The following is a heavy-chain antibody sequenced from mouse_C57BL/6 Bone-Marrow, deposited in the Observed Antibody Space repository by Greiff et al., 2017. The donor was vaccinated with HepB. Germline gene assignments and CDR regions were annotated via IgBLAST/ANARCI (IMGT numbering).Heavy chain of an antibody. D-gene: IGHD1-1*01. Sequence: DVHLVESGGDLVKPGGSLKLSCAASGFTFSSYGMSWVRQTPDKRLEWVATISSGGSYTYYPDSVKGRFTISRDNAKNTLYLQMSSLKSEDTAMYYCATRFITTVVGYFDYWGQGTTLTVSS. CDR2: ISSGGSYT. J-gene: IGHJ2*01. CDR1: GFTFSSYG. V-gene: IGHV5-6*01. CDR3: ATRFITTVVGYFDY.